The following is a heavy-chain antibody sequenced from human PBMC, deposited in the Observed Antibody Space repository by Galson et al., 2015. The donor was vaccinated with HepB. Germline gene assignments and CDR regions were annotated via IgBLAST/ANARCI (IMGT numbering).Heavy chain of an antibody. J-gene: IGHJ2*01. V-gene: IGHV1-69*13. CDR3: ARRLGVRGYSYGYDWYFDL. D-gene: IGHD5-18*01. CDR1: GGTFSSYA. CDR2: IIPIFGTA. Sequence: SVKVSCKASGGTFSSYAISWVRQAPGQGLEWMGGIIPIFGTANYAQKFQGRVTITADESTSTAYMELSSLRSEDTAVYYCARRLGVRGYSYGYDWYFDLWGRGTLVTVSS.